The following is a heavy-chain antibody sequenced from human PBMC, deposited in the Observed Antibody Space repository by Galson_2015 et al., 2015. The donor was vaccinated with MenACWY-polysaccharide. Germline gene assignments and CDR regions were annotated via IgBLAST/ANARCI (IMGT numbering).Heavy chain of an antibody. V-gene: IGHV4-59*01. J-gene: IGHJ4*02. CDR3: AKFSAYSGTYAHYLDY. Sequence: ETLSLTCTVSGDSISGNYWSWIRQPPGQGLEWIAYIHSTGSTNYSPSLKSRVTISVDTSKNQFYLNLNSLTAADTAVYYCAKFSAYSGTYAHYLDYWGQGTLVTVSS. CDR2: IHSTGST. D-gene: IGHD3-16*01. CDR1: GDSISGNY.